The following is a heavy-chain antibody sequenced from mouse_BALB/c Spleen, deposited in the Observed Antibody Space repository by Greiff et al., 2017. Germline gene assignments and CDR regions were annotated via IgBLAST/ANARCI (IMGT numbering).Heavy chain of an antibody. CDR1: GYTFTSYW. J-gene: IGHJ4*01. D-gene: IGHD1-2*01. Sequence: LKQPGSELVRPGASVKLSCKASGYTFTSYWMHWVKQRPGQGLEWIGNIYPGSGSTNYDEKFKSKATLTVDTSSSTAYMQLSSLTSEDSAVYYCTRFIGAMDYWGQGTSVTVSS. CDR3: TRFIGAMDY. V-gene: IGHV1S22*01. CDR2: IYPGSGST.